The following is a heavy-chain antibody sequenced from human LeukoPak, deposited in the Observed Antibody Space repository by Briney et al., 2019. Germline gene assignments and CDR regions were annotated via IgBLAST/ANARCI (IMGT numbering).Heavy chain of an antibody. D-gene: IGHD3-22*01. CDR3: AKDSYDRSGYYYYYFAY. CDR2: ISYDGSNK. CDR1: GFTFSSYG. V-gene: IGHV3-30*18. Sequence: GGSLRLSCAASGFTFSSYGMHWVRQAPGKGLEWVAVISYDGSNKYYADSVKGRFTISRVNSKNTLYLQMNSLRAGDTAVYYCAKDSYDRSGYYYYYFAYWGQGTQVTVSS. J-gene: IGHJ4*02.